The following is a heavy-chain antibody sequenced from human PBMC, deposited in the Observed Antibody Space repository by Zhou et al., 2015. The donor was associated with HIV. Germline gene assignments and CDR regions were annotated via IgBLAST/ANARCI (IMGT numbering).Heavy chain of an antibody. CDR3: ARDANDYYLSGSQIDY. D-gene: IGHD3-10*01. J-gene: IGHJ4*02. Sequence: QVQLVQSGTEVKKPGASVKVSCKASGYTFISYGITWVRQAPGQGLEWMGWISAYNDNTNYAQKLQGRVTMTTDTSTSTAYMELRSLRSDDTAVYYCARDANDYYLSGSQIDYWGQGTLVTVSS. CDR1: GYTFISYG. CDR2: ISAYNDNT. V-gene: IGHV1-18*01.